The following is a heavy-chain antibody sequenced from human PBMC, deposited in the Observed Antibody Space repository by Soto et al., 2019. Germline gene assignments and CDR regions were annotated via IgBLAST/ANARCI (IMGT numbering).Heavy chain of an antibody. CDR3: AKKVSSSSRSQFFDY. V-gene: IGHV3-23*01. D-gene: IGHD3-10*01. CDR1: GFTFSSYS. Sequence: WGSLRLSCAASGFTFSSYSMSWVRQAPGKGLEWVSGFRSGGDDDTTYYADSVRGRFTISRDNSKNTLFLQMNSLRAEDTAIYYSAKKVSSSSRSQFFDYWGQGTLVTVSS. CDR2: FRSGGDDDTT. J-gene: IGHJ4*02.